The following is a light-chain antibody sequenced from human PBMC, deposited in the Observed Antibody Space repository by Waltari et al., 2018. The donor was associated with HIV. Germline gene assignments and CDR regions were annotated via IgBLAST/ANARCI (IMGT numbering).Light chain of an antibody. V-gene: IGLV1-47*01. CDR1: SSNIGSNS. CDR3: ATWDDSLNGVL. CDR2: RDT. Sequence: SVLTQPPSASGTPGQKVTISCSGSSSNIGSNSVFWYQQLPGAAPKLPIYRDTQRPSGVPDRFSGSKSGTSASLAISGLRSEDEAVYSCATWDDSLNGVLFGGGTNLNVL. J-gene: IGLJ2*01.